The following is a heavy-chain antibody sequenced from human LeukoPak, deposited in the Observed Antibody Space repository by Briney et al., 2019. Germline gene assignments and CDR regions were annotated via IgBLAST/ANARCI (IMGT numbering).Heavy chain of an antibody. CDR2: ITTNGGNT. Sequence: PGGSLRLSCSASGFTFSNYAMHWVRQAPGKGLEYVSAITTNGGNTYYADSVKGRFTISRDNSKNTLHLQMSSLRAEDTAVYSCVRDACSSTNCYRAGTPVDCWGQGTLVTVSA. J-gene: IGHJ4*02. D-gene: IGHD2-2*01. CDR1: GFTFSNYA. CDR3: VRDACSSTNCYRAGTPVDC. V-gene: IGHV3-64D*06.